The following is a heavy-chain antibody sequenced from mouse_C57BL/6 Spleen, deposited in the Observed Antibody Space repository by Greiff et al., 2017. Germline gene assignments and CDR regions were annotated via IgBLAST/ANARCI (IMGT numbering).Heavy chain of an antibody. CDR1: GYTFTSYW. V-gene: IGHV1-52*01. D-gene: IGHD1-1*01. Sequence: QVQLKQPGAELVRPGSSVKLSCKASGYTFTSYWMHWVKQRPIQGLEWIGNIDPSDSETHYNQKFKDKATLTVDKSSSTAYMQLSSLTSEDSAVYYCARGDYYGSSYGFDYWGKGTTLTVSS. CDR3: ARGDYYGSSYGFDY. J-gene: IGHJ2*01. CDR2: IDPSDSET.